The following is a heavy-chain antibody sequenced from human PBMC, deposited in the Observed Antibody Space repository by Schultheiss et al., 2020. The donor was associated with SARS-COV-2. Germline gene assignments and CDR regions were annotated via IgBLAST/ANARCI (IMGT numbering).Heavy chain of an antibody. V-gene: IGHV3-48*03. Sequence: GGSLRLSCAASGFTFSSYEMNWVRQAPGKGLEWVSYISSSGSTIYYADSVKGRFTISRDNAKNSLYLQMNSLRAEDTAVYYCARDGDQITMIVPHGAFDIWGQGTMVTVSS. CDR3: ARDGDQITMIVPHGAFDI. CDR1: GFTFSSYE. CDR2: ISSSGSTI. D-gene: IGHD3-22*01. J-gene: IGHJ3*02.